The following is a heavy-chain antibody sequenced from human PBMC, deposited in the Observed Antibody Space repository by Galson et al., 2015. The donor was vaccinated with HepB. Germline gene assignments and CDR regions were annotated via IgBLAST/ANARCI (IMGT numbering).Heavy chain of an antibody. Sequence: SLRLSCAASGFSFSSYWMHWVRQGPGKGLVWVSRINSDGSSTSYADSVKGRFTISRDNAKNTLYLQMNSLRAEDTAVYYCATDGEYSSSSFDHWGQGTLVTVSS. V-gene: IGHV3-74*01. CDR2: INSDGSST. J-gene: IGHJ4*02. CDR1: GFSFSSYW. CDR3: ATDGEYSSSSFDH. D-gene: IGHD6-6*01.